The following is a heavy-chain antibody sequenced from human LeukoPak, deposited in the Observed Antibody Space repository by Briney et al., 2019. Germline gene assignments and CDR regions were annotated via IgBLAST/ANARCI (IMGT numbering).Heavy chain of an antibody. Sequence: ASVKVSCKASGYTFTSYSISWVRQAPGQGLEWMGWISTNNGNTDYIQKVQGRVTMTTDTSTSTAYMELRSLTSDDTAVYYCGRGHRNTLYGAGTVDYWGQGTLVTVSS. J-gene: IGHJ4*02. CDR3: GRGHRNTLYGAGTVDY. V-gene: IGHV1-18*01. CDR2: ISTNNGNT. CDR1: GYTFTSYS. D-gene: IGHD3-10*01.